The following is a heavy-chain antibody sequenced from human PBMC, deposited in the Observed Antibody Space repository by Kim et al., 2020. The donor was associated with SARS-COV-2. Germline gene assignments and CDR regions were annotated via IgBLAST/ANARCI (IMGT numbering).Heavy chain of an antibody. CDR3: TTGIVVVPGTSPLDY. D-gene: IGHD2-2*01. J-gene: IGHJ4*02. V-gene: IGHV3-15*01. CDR2: IKSKTDGGTT. CDR1: GFTFSNAW. Sequence: GGSLRLSCAASGFTFSNAWMSWVRQSPGKGLEWVGRIKSKTDGGTTDYAAPVKGRFTMSRDDSKNTLYLQMNSLRTEDTAVYYCTTGIVVVPGTSPLDYWGQGTLVTVSS.